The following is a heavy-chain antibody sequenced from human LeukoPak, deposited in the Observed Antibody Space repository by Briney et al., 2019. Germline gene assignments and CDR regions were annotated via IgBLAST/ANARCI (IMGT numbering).Heavy chain of an antibody. J-gene: IGHJ4*02. D-gene: IGHD3-9*01. V-gene: IGHV3-66*01. CDR1: GFTFSSYW. Sequence: GGSLRLSCAASGFTFSSYWMSWVRQAPGKGLEWVSVIYSDGSTNYPGSVKGRFTVSRDSSRNMLFLQMNSLRAEDTAVYYCARSGKIYFDWLLDYWGQGTLVTVSS. CDR3: ARSGKIYFDWLLDY. CDR2: IYSDGST.